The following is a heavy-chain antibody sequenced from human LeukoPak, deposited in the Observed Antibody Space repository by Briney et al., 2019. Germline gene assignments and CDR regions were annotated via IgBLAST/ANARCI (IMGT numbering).Heavy chain of an antibody. Sequence: SETLSHTCTVSGGSISSYYWSWIRQPPGKGLEWIGYIYYSGSTNYTPSLKSRVTISVDASKNQFPLKLSSVTAADTAVYYCARRSSSWLGFDYWGQGTLVTVSS. D-gene: IGHD6-13*01. CDR2: IYYSGST. CDR3: ARRSSSWLGFDY. CDR1: GGSISSYY. V-gene: IGHV4-59*08. J-gene: IGHJ4*02.